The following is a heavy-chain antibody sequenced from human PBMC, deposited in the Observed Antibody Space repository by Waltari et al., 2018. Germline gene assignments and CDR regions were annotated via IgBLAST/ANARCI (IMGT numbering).Heavy chain of an antibody. CDR1: GGTFANYF. J-gene: IGHJ6*02. Sequence: VQLVQSGAEVYKPGSSAKVCCKASGGTFANYFVAWVRQAPGQGLEWMGGPIPMFGNPKFAQKFRDRLSIINDYSKDMVSMELSGLTSEDTAVYYCVTAATDLVAARRGYYYYYGMDLWGQGTSVTVSS. V-gene: IGHV1-69*05. D-gene: IGHD2-21*01. CDR3: VTAATDLVAARRGYYYYYGMDL. CDR2: PIPMFGNP.